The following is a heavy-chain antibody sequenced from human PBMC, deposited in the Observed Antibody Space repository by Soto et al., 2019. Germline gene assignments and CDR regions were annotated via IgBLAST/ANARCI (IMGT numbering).Heavy chain of an antibody. CDR3: ARSDNTALTWSPLLYMHV. CDR1: GDSVSSNRAA. V-gene: IGHV6-1*01. CDR2: TYYRSKWYI. Sequence: SQTLSLPCDISGDSVSSNRAAWNWIRQSPSRGLEWLGRTYYRSKWYIEYAESVKSRITINPDTSKNHFSLQLNSVTPEDTAVYYCARSDNTALTWSPLLYMHVWGKGTTVTVSS. J-gene: IGHJ6*03. D-gene: IGHD2-21*02.